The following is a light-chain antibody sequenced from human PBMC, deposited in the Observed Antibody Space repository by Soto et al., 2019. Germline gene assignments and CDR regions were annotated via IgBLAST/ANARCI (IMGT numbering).Light chain of an antibody. Sequence: EIVMTQSPGTLSVSPGERATLSCRASQSVRSNLAWYQQKRGQAPRRLIYGASIRATGIPDRFSGSGSGTDFTLTISRLEPEDFALYYCQQYHTSPLTFGQGTKVDIK. J-gene: IGKJ1*01. CDR3: QQYHTSPLT. CDR2: GAS. V-gene: IGKV3-20*01. CDR1: QSVRSN.